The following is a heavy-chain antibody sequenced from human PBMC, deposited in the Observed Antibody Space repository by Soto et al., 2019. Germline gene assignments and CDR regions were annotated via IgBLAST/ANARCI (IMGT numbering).Heavy chain of an antibody. CDR2: ISGSGGST. CDR1: GFTFSSYA. D-gene: IGHD6-19*01. CDR3: AKRDSSGWFPYMDV. J-gene: IGHJ6*04. Sequence: EVQLLESGGGLVQPGGSLRLSCAASGFTFSSYAMSWVRQAPGKGLGWVSAISGSGGSTYYADSVKGRFTISRDNSKNTLYLQMNSLRAEDTAVYYCAKRDSSGWFPYMDVWGKGTTVTVSS. V-gene: IGHV3-23*01.